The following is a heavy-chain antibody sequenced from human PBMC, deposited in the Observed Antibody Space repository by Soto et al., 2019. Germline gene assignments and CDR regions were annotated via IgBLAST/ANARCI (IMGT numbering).Heavy chain of an antibody. D-gene: IGHD3-3*01. CDR3: ARDGAPHRATIFGVVIMPRGRYFDL. CDR1: GFTFSSYS. J-gene: IGHJ2*01. V-gene: IGHV3-21*01. Sequence: EVQLVESGGGLVKPGGSLRLSCAASGFTFSSYSMNWVRQAPGKGLEWVSSISSSSSYIYYADSVKGRFTISRDNAKNSLYLQMNSLRAEDTAVYYCARDGAPHRATIFGVVIMPRGRYFDLWGRGTLVTVSS. CDR2: ISSSSSYI.